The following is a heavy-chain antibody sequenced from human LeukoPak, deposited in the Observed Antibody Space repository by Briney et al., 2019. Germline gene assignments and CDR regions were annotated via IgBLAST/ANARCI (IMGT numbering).Heavy chain of an antibody. V-gene: IGHV3-48*04. CDR2: ISSSSSTI. J-gene: IGHJ4*02. CDR3: ASLRCSSTSCRDY. CDR1: GFTFSSYS. Sequence: RSGGSLRLSCAASGFTFSSYSMNWVRQAPRKGPGWGSYISSSSSTIYYADSVKGRFTISRDNAKNSLYLQMNSLRAEDRAVYYCASLRCSSTSCRDYWGQGTLDTVSS. D-gene: IGHD2-2*01.